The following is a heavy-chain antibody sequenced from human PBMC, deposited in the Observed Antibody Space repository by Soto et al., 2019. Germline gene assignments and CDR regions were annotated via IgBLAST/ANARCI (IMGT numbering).Heavy chain of an antibody. CDR2: IWYDGSNK. Sequence: GGSLRLSCAASGFTFSNYGMHWVRQAPGKGLEWVAVIWYDGSNKYYADSVKGRFTISRDNSKNSLYLQMNSLRDEDTAVYYCAREGWPFDYWGQGTLVTVSS. CDR1: GFTFSNYG. D-gene: IGHD1-26*01. J-gene: IGHJ4*02. CDR3: AREGWPFDY. V-gene: IGHV3-33*01.